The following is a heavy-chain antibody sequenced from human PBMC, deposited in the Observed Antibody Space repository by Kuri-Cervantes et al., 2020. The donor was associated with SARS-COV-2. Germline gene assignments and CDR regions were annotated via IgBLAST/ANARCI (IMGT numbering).Heavy chain of an antibody. CDR2: ISYDGSNK. Sequence: LSLTCAASGFTFSSYAMHWVRQAPGKGLEWVAVISYDGSNKYYADSVKGRFTISRDNSKNTLYLQMNSLRAEDTAVYYCAKDKVLLWFRESQTFDYWGQGTLVTVSS. J-gene: IGHJ4*02. V-gene: IGHV3-30*07. CDR3: AKDKVLLWFRESQTFDY. D-gene: IGHD3-10*01. CDR1: GFTFSSYA.